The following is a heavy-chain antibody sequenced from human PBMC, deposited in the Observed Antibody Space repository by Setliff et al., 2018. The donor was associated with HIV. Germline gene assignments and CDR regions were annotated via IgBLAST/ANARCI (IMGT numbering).Heavy chain of an antibody. CDR2: INHSGNT. CDR3: ARGRPWLLSVPFDY. D-gene: IGHD2-15*01. J-gene: IGHJ4*02. V-gene: IGHV4-34*01. Sequence: PSETLSLTCAVYGGSFSGYYWNWIRQSPGEGLEWIGEINHSGNTHYNPSLKSRVTISVDMSKEHFSLRLTSVTAADTAVYYCARGRPWLLSVPFDYWGQGALVTVSS. CDR1: GGSFSGYY.